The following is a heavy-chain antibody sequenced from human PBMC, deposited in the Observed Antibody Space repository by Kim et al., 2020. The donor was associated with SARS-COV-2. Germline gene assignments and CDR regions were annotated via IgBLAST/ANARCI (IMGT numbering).Heavy chain of an antibody. D-gene: IGHD3-10*01. V-gene: IGHV3-21*04. Sequence: GGSLRLSCAASGFTFRSYSINWVRQAPGMGREWLSTISSSSSYIYYADSVKGRFTISRDNAKNSLYLQMNSLRAEDTAVYYCAGALWFGELTAMDVWGQGTTVTVSS. J-gene: IGHJ6*02. CDR2: ISSSSSYI. CDR3: AGALWFGELTAMDV. CDR1: GFTFRSYS.